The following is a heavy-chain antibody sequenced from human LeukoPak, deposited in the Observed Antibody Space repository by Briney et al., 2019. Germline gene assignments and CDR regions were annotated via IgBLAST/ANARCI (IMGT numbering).Heavy chain of an antibody. D-gene: IGHD2-8*02. CDR1: GFTFSSYS. Sequence: GGSLRLSCAASGFTFSSYSMNWVRQAPGKGLEWVSSISSSSSYIYYADSVKGRFTISRDNSKNTLYLQMNSLRAEDTAVYYCAKDLNPRRRWCNDYWGQGTLVTVSS. J-gene: IGHJ4*02. CDR2: ISSSSSYI. CDR3: AKDLNPRRRWCNDY. V-gene: IGHV3-21*04.